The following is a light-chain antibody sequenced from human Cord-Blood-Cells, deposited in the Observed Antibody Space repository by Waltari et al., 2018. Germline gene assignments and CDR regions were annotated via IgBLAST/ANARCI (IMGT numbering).Light chain of an antibody. CDR3: CSYAGSSTWV. CDR1: SSDVGSYNI. J-gene: IGLJ3*02. Sequence: QSALTQPASVSGSPGQSITIHCTGTSSDVGSYNIVSWYQQHPGKAPKLMIYEGSKRPSGVSNRFSGSKSGNTASLTISGLQAEDEADYYCCSYAGSSTWVFGGGTKLTVL. CDR2: EGS. V-gene: IGLV2-23*01.